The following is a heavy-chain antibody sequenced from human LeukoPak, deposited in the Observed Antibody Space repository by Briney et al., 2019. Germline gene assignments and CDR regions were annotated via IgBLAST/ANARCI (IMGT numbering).Heavy chain of an antibody. J-gene: IGHJ4*02. Sequence: PGGSLRLSCAASGFTFSSYSMNWVRQAPGKGLEWVSSISSSSSYIYYADSAKGRFTISRDNAKNSLCLQMNSLRAEDTAVYYCASLLQQFDYWGQGTLVTVSS. CDR2: ISSSSSYI. CDR3: ASLLQQFDY. V-gene: IGHV3-21*01. D-gene: IGHD4-11*01. CDR1: GFTFSSYS.